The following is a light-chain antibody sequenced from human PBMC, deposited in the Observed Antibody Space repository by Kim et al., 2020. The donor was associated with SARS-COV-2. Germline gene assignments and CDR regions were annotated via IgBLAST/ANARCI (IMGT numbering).Light chain of an antibody. CDR3: QQYNNWPPFT. V-gene: IGKV3-15*01. CDR1: QSITSD. Sequence: PGEEATLSGRASQSITSDLAWYQQKPGQAPRLLIYGASTRATGIPARFSGSGSGTEFTLTISSLQSEDFAVYYCQQYNNWPPFTFGPGTKVDIK. J-gene: IGKJ3*01. CDR2: GAS.